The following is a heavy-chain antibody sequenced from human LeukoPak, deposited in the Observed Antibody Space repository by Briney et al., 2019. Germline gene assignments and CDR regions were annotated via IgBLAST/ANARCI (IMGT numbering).Heavy chain of an antibody. CDR3: ARDQSGGIYRYTFDI. V-gene: IGHV4-4*07. CDR2: VHRSGNA. Sequence: PSETLSLTCTVSGGSISSYYWSWIRQPAGKGLEWIGRVHRSGNANYNPSLQSRVTMSVDTSKNQISLRLRSVTAADTAVYYCARDQSGGIYRYTFDIWGQGTKVTVSS. CDR1: GGSISSYY. J-gene: IGHJ3*02. D-gene: IGHD2-15*01.